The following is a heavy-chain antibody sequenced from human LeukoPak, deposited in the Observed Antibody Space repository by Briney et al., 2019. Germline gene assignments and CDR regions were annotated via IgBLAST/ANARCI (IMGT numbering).Heavy chain of an antibody. J-gene: IGHJ4*02. V-gene: IGHV3-23*01. D-gene: IGHD3-10*01. CDR2: ISGSGDGT. CDR1: GFTFSNYA. CDR3: VKGFVHPTYYFAY. Sequence: PWGSLSLSCAASGFTFSNYALMWIRQAPGKRLEWVSSISGSGDGTYYAASVRGRFTIARENSEQLLYLQLNRLRAADTAVYFCVKGFVHPTYYFAYWDQGTLVTVYS.